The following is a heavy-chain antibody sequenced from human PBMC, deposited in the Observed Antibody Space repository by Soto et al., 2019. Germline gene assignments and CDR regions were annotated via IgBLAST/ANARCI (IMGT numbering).Heavy chain of an antibody. CDR1: GFTFSSYA. CDR3: AKVENYDFWSSQYYYYYMDV. D-gene: IGHD3-3*01. Sequence: GWSLRLSCAASGFTFSSYAMSWVRQAPGKGLEWVSAISGSGGSTYYADSVKGRFTISRDNSKNTLYLQMNSLRAEDTAVYYCAKVENYDFWSSQYYYYYMDVWGKGTTVTVSS. J-gene: IGHJ6*03. CDR2: ISGSGGST. V-gene: IGHV3-23*01.